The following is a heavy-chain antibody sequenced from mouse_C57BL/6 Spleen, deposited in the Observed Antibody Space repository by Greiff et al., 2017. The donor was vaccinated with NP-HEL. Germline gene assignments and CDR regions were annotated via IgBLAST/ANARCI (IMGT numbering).Heavy chain of an antibody. CDR1: GFNIKDYY. D-gene: IGHD1-1*01. V-gene: IGHV14-2*01. Sequence: EVQLQQSGAELVKPGASVKLSCTASGFNIKDYYMHWVKQRTEQGLEWIGRIDPEDGETKYAQKFQGKATITADTSSNTAYLQLSSLTSEDTAVYYCARSGGTTVVAYYFDYWGQGTTLTVSS. CDR2: IDPEDGET. CDR3: ARSGGTTVVAYYFDY. J-gene: IGHJ2*01.